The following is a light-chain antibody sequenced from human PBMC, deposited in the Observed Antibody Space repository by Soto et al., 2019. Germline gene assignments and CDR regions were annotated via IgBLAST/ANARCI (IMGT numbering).Light chain of an antibody. CDR2: RNT. J-gene: IGLJ3*02. V-gene: IGLV1-47*01. CDR3: GAWDGSLSDWV. CDR1: TSNIGNNF. Sequence: QSVLTQPPSASGTPGQTVTISCSGITSNIGNNFISWYQQLPGTAPKLLIYRNTQRPSVVPDRFSASKSGTSASLAISGLRSEDEADYYCGAWDGSLSDWVFGGGTKLTVL.